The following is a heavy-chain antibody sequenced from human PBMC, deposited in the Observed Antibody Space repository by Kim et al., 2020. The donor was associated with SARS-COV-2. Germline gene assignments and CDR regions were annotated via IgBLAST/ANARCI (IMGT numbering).Heavy chain of an antibody. V-gene: IGHV3-7*03. D-gene: IGHD6-13*01. J-gene: IGHJ4*02. CDR3: ARDPRYSSSWYDGMGY. Sequence: GGSLRLSCAASGFTFSSYWMSWVRQAPGKGLEWVANIKQDGSEKYYVDSVKGRFTISRDNAKNSLYLQMNSLRAEDTAVYYCARDPRYSSSWYDGMGYWGQGTLVTVSS. CDR1: GFTFSSYW. CDR2: IKQDGSEK.